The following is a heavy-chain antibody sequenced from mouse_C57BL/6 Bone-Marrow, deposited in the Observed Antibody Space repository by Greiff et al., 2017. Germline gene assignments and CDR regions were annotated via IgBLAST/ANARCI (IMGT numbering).Heavy chain of an antibody. J-gene: IGHJ4*01. CDR3: ASGMDY. CDR2: INPGSGGT. Sequence: LVESGAELVRPGTSVKVSCKASGYAFTNYLIEWVKQRPGQGLEWIGVINPGSGGTNYNEKFKGKATLTADKSSSTAYMQLSSLTSEDSAVYYCASGMDYWGQGTSVTVSS. V-gene: IGHV1-54*01. CDR1: GYAFTNYL.